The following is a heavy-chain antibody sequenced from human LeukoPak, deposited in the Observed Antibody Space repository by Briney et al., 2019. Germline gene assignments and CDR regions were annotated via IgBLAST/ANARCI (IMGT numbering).Heavy chain of an antibody. CDR3: AKRRGVGATYYYGMDV. CDR1: GFTFSSYG. V-gene: IGHV3-30*18. J-gene: IGHJ6*02. D-gene: IGHD1-26*01. CDR2: ISYVGSKK. Sequence: GGSLRLSCAASGFTFSSYGMHWVRQAPGKGLEWVAVISYVGSKKYYADSVKGRFTISRDNSKNTLYLQMNSLRAEDTAVYYCAKRRGVGATYYYGMDVWGQGTTVTVSS.